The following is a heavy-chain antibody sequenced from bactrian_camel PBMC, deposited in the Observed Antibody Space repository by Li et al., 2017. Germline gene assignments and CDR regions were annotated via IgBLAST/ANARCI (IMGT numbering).Heavy chain of an antibody. J-gene: IGHJ6*01. Sequence: HVQLVESGGGSEQPGGSLTLSCAFSRTPIINYCMAWFRQTPGKEREKVAYFDSVGTTSYSDSVKGRFTITKDGRKNTLYLQMNSLKPEDTAMYYCAAVRYGGTWYPLCRARSADFGYWGQGTQVTVS. D-gene: IGHD6*01. CDR2: FDSVGTT. V-gene: IGHV3S53*01. CDR1: RTPIINYC. CDR3: AAVRYGGTWYPLCRARSADFGY.